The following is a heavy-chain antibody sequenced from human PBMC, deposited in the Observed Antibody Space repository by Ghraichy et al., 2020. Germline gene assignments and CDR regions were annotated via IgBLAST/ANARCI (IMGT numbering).Heavy chain of an antibody. J-gene: IGHJ6*04. Sequence: GGSLRLSCAASGFTFSSYSMNWVRQAPGKGLEWVSSISSSSSYIYYADSVKGRFTISRDNAKNSLYLQMNSLRAEDTAVYYCARDRSSSGVSSVGESYSTPGGMDVWGKGTTVTVSS. CDR1: GFTFSSYS. CDR2: ISSSSSYI. D-gene: IGHD1-26*01. V-gene: IGHV3-21*01. CDR3: ARDRSSSGVSSVGESYSTPGGMDV.